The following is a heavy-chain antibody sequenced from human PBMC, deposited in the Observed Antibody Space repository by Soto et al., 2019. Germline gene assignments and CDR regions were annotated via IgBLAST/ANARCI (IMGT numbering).Heavy chain of an antibody. V-gene: IGHV4-59*08. CDR1: GGSISSYY. J-gene: IGHJ4*02. CDR2: IYYSGST. D-gene: IGHD3-22*01. Sequence: PSETLCLTCTVSGGSISSYYWSWIRQPPGKGLEWIGYIYYSGSTNYNPSLKSRVTISVDTSKNQFSLKLSSVTAADTAVYYCARQGHYYDSSGSIDYWGQGTLVTSPQ. CDR3: ARQGHYYDSSGSIDY.